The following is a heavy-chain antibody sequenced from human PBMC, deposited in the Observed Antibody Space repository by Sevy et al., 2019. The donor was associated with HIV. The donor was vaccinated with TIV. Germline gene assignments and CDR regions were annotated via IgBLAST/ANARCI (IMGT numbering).Heavy chain of an antibody. CDR3: ARRRMAVARGYAFDI. V-gene: IGHV3-11*06. CDR1: GSTFSDYY. J-gene: IGHJ3*02. Sequence: PGGSLRLSCAASGSTFSDYYMSWIRQAPGKGLECVSYISSSSSYTNYADSVKGRFTISRDNAKNSLYLQMNSLRAEDTAVYYCARRRMAVARGYAFDIWGQGTMVTVSS. D-gene: IGHD6-19*01. CDR2: ISSSSSYT.